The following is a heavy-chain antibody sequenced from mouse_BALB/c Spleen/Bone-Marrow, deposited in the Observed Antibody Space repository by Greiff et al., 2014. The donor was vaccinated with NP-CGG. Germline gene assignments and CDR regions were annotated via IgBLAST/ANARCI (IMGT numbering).Heavy chain of an antibody. CDR1: GYTFTSYY. CDR2: INPSNGGT. V-gene: IGHV1S16*01. Sequence: VKLQESGAELVKPGASVKLSCKASGYTFTSYYVYWVKQRPGQGLEWIGEINPSNGGTNFNEKFKSKATLTVDKSSSTAYMQLSSLTSEDSAVYYCTLWCYAMDYWGQGTSVTVSS. J-gene: IGHJ4*01. D-gene: IGHD1-1*02. CDR3: TLWCYAMDY.